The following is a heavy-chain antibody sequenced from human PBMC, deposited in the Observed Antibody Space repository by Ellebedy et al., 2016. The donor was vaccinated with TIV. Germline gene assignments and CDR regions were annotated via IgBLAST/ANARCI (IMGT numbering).Heavy chain of an antibody. CDR3: ARGPVDGDYYSY. J-gene: IGHJ4*02. D-gene: IGHD4-17*01. CDR2: MNPNSGNT. CDR1: GYTFTSYD. V-gene: IGHV1-8*01. Sequence: ASVKVSCKASGYTFTSYDINWVRQATGQGLEWMGWMNPNSGNTGYAQKFQGRVTMTRNTSISTAYMELSSLRSEDTAVYYCARGPVDGDYYSYWGQGTPVTVSS.